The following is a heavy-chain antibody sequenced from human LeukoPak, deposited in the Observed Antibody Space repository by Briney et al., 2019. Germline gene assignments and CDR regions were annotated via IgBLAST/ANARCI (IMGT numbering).Heavy chain of an antibody. CDR2: ISYDGRNK. CDR1: GFTFSNYG. D-gene: IGHD3-22*01. CDR3: AKSYYYDSSGLPHYFDY. J-gene: IGHJ4*02. V-gene: IGHV3-30*18. Sequence: GGSLRLSCAASGFTFSNYGMHWVRQAPGKGLEWVAVISYDGRNKDYADSVKGRFTISRDNSKNTLYLQMNSLRAEDTAVYYCAKSYYYDSSGLPHYFDYWGQGTLVTVSS.